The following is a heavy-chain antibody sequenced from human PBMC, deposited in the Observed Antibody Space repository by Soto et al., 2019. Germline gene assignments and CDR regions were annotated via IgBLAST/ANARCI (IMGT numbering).Heavy chain of an antibody. CDR1: EFTFSSSS. V-gene: IGHV3-23*01. D-gene: IGHD3-3*01. CDR3: ARGHFGETMDV. Sequence: EVQLLESGGGLVQPGGSLRLSCAASEFTFSSSSMIWVRQALGKGLEWVSGVNGGGDNTYYAESVKGRFTISRDNSKNPLYLQKNSPRAEDTAVFYCARGHFGETMDVWGQGTTVTVSS. CDR2: VNGGGDNT. J-gene: IGHJ6*02.